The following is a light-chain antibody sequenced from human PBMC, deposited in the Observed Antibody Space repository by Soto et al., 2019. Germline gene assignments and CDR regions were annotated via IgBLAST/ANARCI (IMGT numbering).Light chain of an antibody. CDR3: QQRRSWQVT. Sequence: EIVLTQSPGTLSLSPGERATLSCRASQSVSNNYLAWYQQKPGQAPRLLIYGASNRATGIPDRFSGSGSGTDFTLTISSLEPEDFAVYYCQQRRSWQVTCGQGTRREI. V-gene: IGKV3D-20*02. CDR2: GAS. J-gene: IGKJ5*01. CDR1: QSVSNNY.